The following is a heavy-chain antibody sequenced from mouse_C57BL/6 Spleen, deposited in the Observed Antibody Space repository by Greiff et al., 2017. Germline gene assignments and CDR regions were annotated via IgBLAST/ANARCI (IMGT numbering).Heavy chain of an antibody. J-gene: IGHJ3*01. CDR3: ARGGIYGYDEAWFAY. V-gene: IGHV1-80*01. Sequence: QVQLQQSGAELVKPGASVKISCKASGYAFSSSWMNWVKQRPGKGLEWIGQIYPGDGDPNYTGKFKGKDPLTADKSSSTADMQLSGLTSEDSAVYFCARGGIYGYDEAWFAYWGQGTLVTVSA. CDR1: GYAFSSSW. CDR2: IYPGDGDP. D-gene: IGHD2-2*01.